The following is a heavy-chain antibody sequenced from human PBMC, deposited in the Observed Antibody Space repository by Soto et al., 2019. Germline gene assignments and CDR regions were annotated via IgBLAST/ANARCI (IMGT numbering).Heavy chain of an antibody. D-gene: IGHD2-2*01. CDR1: GGSFSGYY. V-gene: IGHV4-34*01. CDR2: INHSGST. CDR3: ARGHIVVVPAATGYNWFDP. J-gene: IGHJ5*02. Sequence: SETLSLTCAVYGGSFSGYYWSWIRQPPGKGLEWIGEINHSGSTNYNPSLKSRVTISVDTSKNQFSLKLSSVTAADTAVYYCARGHIVVVPAATGYNWFDPWGQGTLVTVSS.